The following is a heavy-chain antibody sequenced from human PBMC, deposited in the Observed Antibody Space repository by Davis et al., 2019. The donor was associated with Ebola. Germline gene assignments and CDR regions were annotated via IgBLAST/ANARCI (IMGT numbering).Heavy chain of an antibody. CDR2: IWHDGSNE. J-gene: IGHJ3*02. V-gene: IGHV3-33*08. D-gene: IGHD3-10*01. CDR3: ARDVWFGELRSAALDI. Sequence: PGGSLRLSCVVSGFTFDDSWMTWVRQAPGKGLEWLAVIWHDGSNEKYADSVKGRFTVSRDNSKNTLYLEMNSLTAEDTAVYFCARDVWFGELRSAALDIWGQGTMVTVSS. CDR1: GFTFDDSW.